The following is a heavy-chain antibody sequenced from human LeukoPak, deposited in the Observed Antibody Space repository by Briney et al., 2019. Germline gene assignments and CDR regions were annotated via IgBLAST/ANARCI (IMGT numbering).Heavy chain of an antibody. CDR3: ARDRYCSSTSCQGVGWFDP. CDR1: GYTFTSYG. D-gene: IGHD2-2*01. V-gene: IGHV1-18*04. Sequence: ASVKVSCKASGYTFTSYGISWVRQAPGQGLEWMGWISAYNGNTNYAQKLQGRVTMTTDTSTSTAYMELSSLRSEDTAVYYCARDRYCSSTSCQGVGWFDPWGQGTLVTVSS. CDR2: ISAYNGNT. J-gene: IGHJ5*02.